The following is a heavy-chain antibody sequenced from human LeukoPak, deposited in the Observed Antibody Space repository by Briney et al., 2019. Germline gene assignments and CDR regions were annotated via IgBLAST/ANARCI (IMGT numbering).Heavy chain of an antibody. D-gene: IGHD3-3*01. CDR2: INHSGST. J-gene: IGHJ4*02. Sequence: GSLRLSCAASGFTFSSYSMNWVRQAPGKGLEWIGEINHSGSTNYNPSLKSRVTISVDTSKNQFSLKLSSVTAADTAVYYCVLNLDYDFWSGYQTYWGQGTLVTVSS. CDR1: GFTFSSYS. CDR3: VLNLDYDFWSGYQTY. V-gene: IGHV4-34*08.